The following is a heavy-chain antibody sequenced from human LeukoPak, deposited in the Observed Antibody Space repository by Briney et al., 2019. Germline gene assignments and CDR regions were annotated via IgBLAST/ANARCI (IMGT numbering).Heavy chain of an antibody. V-gene: IGHV1-46*01. CDR2: INPSGGST. D-gene: IGHD2-15*01. CDR3: ARDPEYCSGGSCYSKSFDY. J-gene: IGHJ4*02. Sequence: ASVKVSCKASGYTFTSYYMHWVRQAPGQGLEWMGIINPSGGSTSYAQKFQGRVTMTRDTFTSTVYMELSSLRSEDTAVYYCARDPEYCSGGSCYSKSFDYWGQGTLVTVSS. CDR1: GYTFTSYY.